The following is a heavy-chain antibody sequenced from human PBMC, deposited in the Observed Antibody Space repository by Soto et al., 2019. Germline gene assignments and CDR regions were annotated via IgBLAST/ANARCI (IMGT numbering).Heavy chain of an antibody. J-gene: IGHJ5*02. D-gene: IGHD3-10*01. CDR2: ISGSGDRT. CDR3: AKGLSGSGAYQYFDP. V-gene: IGHV3-23*01. Sequence: EVQLLESGGGLVQPGGSLRLSCAASAFPFSRSAMSWVRQTPGKGLEWVSVISGSGDRTFYADSVKGRVTISRDNSKNTLYLEMSSLRVEDTAVYYCAKGLSGSGAYQYFDPWGQGTLVTVSS. CDR1: AFPFSRSA.